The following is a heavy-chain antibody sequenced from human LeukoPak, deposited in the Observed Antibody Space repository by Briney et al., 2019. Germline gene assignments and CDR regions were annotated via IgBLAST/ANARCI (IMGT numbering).Heavy chain of an antibody. J-gene: IGHJ3*02. CDR3: ARVVVVTSSPDAFDI. V-gene: IGHV4-31*11. D-gene: IGHD2-21*01. CDR1: GDSVTSGGYY. CDR2: ISNSGTT. Sequence: SETLSLTCAVSGDSVTSGGYYWTWIRHHPGKGLEWIGYISNSGTTSYNPSLKSRVSISVDTSDNQFSLRLTSVTAADTAVYYCARVVVVTSSPDAFDIWGQGTMVTVSS.